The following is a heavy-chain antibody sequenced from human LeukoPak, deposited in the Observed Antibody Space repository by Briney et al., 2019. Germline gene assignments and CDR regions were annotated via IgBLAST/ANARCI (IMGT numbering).Heavy chain of an antibody. J-gene: IGHJ5*02. D-gene: IGHD6-19*01. CDR3: AKDPAGSTLNWFDP. CDR1: GFTISTFA. Sequence: PGGSLRLSCAASGFTISTFAMSWVRQAPGKGLEWVSGIGGSYGITYYVDSVKGRFTISRDNSKNTLFLQMNSLRAEDTAVYYCAKDPAGSTLNWFDPWGQGTLVTVSS. CDR2: IGGSYGIT. V-gene: IGHV3-23*01.